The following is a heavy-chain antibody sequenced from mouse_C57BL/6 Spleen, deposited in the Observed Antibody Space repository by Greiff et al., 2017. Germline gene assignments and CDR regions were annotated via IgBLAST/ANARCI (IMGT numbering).Heavy chain of an antibody. CDR2: ISSGGSYT. CDR1: GFTFSSYG. J-gene: IGHJ2*01. V-gene: IGHV5-6*01. CDR3: ARHEDYGRPYYVDY. Sequence: EVKVVESGGDLVKPGGSLKLSCAASGFTFSSYGMSWVRQTPDKRLEWVATISSGGSYTYYPDSVKGRFTISRDNAKNTLYLQMSSLKSEDTAMYYCARHEDYGRPYYVDYWGQGTTLTVSS. D-gene: IGHD1-1*01.